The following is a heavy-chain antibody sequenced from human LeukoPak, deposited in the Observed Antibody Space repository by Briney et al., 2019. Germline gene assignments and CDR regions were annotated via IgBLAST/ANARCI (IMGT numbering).Heavy chain of an antibody. CDR1: GFTVSSNF. J-gene: IGHJ4*02. CDR3: ARDSYYGSGSYYRYTFDY. D-gene: IGHD3-10*01. Sequence: PGGSLRLSCAASGFTVSSNFMSWVRQAPGKGLEWVSVIYSSGDTSYADSVKGRFTISRDNSKNTLYLQMNSLRAEDTAVYYCARDSYYGSGSYYRYTFDYWGQGTLVTVSS. CDR2: IYSSGDT. V-gene: IGHV3-53*01.